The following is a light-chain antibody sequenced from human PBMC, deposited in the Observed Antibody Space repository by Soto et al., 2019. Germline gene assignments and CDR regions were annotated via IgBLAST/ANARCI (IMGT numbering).Light chain of an antibody. Sequence: EIVMTQSPATLSVSPGERATLSCRASQSVSSNLAWYQQKPGQAPRLLIYGASSSATSIPDRFSGSGSGTDFTLTISRLEPEDFAVYYCQQYGSSGTFGQGTKVDIK. CDR2: GAS. CDR1: QSVSSN. CDR3: QQYGSSGT. V-gene: IGKV3-20*01. J-gene: IGKJ1*01.